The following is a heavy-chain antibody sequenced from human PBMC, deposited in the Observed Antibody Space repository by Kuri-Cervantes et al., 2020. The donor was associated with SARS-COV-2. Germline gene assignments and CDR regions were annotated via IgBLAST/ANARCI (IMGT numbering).Heavy chain of an antibody. V-gene: IGHV4-34*01. CDR2: IYHSGNT. J-gene: IGHJ4*02. Sequence: GSLRLSCAVDGGSFSDFSWNWIRQSPGKGLEWIGEIYHSGNTNYNPSLKSRVTISIDTSKNQFSLKLSSVTAADTAVYYCARGSFEFSISSLVSFFFDYWGQRNLVTVSS. CDR3: ARGSFEFSISSLVSFFFDY. CDR1: GGSFSDFS. D-gene: IGHD6-6*01.